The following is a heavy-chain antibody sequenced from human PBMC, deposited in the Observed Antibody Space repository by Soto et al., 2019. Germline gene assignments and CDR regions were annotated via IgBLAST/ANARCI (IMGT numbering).Heavy chain of an antibody. J-gene: IGHJ5*02. CDR2: INHSGST. Sequence: QVQLQQWGAGLLKPSETLSLTCAVYGGSFSGYYWSWIRQPPGKGLEWIGEINHSGSTNYNPSLKSRVTISVDTSKNQFSLKLSSVTAADTAVYYCARYDFWINGWFDPWGQGTLVTVSS. D-gene: IGHD3-3*01. CDR1: GGSFSGYY. CDR3: ARYDFWINGWFDP. V-gene: IGHV4-34*01.